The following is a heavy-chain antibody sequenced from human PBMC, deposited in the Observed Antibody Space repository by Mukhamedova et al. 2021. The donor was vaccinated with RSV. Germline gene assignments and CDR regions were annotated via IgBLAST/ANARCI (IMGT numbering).Heavy chain of an antibody. CDR3: ATQLASRPFDY. D-gene: IGHD6-6*01. V-gene: IGHV4-39*01. J-gene: IGHJ4*02. Sequence: LKGRLTISVDTSKNKFSLKLSSVTAADTAVYYCATQLASRPFDYWGQGTLVTVSS.